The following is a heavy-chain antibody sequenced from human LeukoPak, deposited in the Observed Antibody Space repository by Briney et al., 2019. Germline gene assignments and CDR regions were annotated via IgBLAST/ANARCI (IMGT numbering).Heavy chain of an antibody. D-gene: IGHD3-3*02. CDR2: IWYDGSNK. CDR3: ASYVLGDAFDI. V-gene: IGHV3-33*08. Sequence: GGSLRLSCVASGFTFSSYGMHWVRQAPGKGLEWVAVIWYDGSNKYYADSVKGRFTISRDNSKNTLYLQMNSLRAEDTAVYYCASYVLGDAFDIWGQGTMVTVSS. CDR1: GFTFSSYG. J-gene: IGHJ3*02.